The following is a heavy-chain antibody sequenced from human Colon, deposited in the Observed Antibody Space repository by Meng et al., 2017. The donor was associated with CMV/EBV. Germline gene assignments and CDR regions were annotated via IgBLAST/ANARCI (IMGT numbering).Heavy chain of an antibody. J-gene: IGHJ6*02. V-gene: IGHV3-7*01. CDR1: RFTFSSYW. CDR2: IKQDGSEK. CDR3: ARVPIVSSGSYYFYYYYGMDV. D-gene: IGHD1-26*01. Sequence: GGSLRLSCAASRFTFSSYWMSWVRQAPGKGLGWVANIKQDGSEKYYVDSVKGRFTISRDNAKNSLYLQMNSLRAEDTAVYYCARVPIVSSGSYYFYYYYGMDVWGQGTTVTVSS.